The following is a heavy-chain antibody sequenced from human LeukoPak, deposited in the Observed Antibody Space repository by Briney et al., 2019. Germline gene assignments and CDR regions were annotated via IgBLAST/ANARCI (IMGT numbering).Heavy chain of an antibody. Sequence: GGSLRLSCVASGFTFSNYWMSWVRQAPGKGLEWVANIQQDGSEKYYVDSVKGRFTISRDNSKNTLYLQMNSLRAEDTAVYYCARRRTAMEFDYWGQGTLVTVSS. CDR1: GFTFSNYW. J-gene: IGHJ4*02. V-gene: IGHV3-7*01. D-gene: IGHD5-18*01. CDR2: IQQDGSEK. CDR3: ARRRTAMEFDY.